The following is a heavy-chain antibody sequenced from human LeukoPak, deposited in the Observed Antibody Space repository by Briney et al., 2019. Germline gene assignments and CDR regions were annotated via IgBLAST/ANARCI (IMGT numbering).Heavy chain of an antibody. J-gene: IGHJ6*03. Sequence: SETLSLTCGVYGGSFSGYYWSWIRQPPGKGLEWIGEINHSGSTNYNPSLKSRVTISVDTSKNQFSLKLSSVTAADTAVYYCARHGVITMVRGNYYYYMDVWGKGTTVTISS. CDR3: ARHGVITMVRGNYYYYMDV. CDR1: GGSFSGYY. CDR2: INHSGST. D-gene: IGHD3-10*01. V-gene: IGHV4-34*01.